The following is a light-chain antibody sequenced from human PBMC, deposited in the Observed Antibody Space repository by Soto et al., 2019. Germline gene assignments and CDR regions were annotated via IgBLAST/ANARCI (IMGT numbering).Light chain of an antibody. J-gene: IGKJ4*01. Sequence: IVLTQSPGTLSLSPGETATLSSRPSRSVGRNYLAWFQHKPAQAPRLLIYDASNRATGVPDRFSGSGSGTDFTLSVTRLEPEDFAVYYCHQYAVSPLTFGGGTTVEIK. CDR3: HQYAVSPLT. CDR1: RSVGRNY. CDR2: DAS. V-gene: IGKV3-20*01.